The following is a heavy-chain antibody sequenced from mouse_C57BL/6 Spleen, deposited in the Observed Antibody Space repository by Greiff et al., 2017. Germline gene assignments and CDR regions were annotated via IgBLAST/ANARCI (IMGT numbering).Heavy chain of an antibody. V-gene: IGHV1-52*01. CDR3: ARDPYYGSSYWYLDV. CDR2: IDPSDSET. D-gene: IGHD1-1*01. CDR1: GYTFTSYW. Sequence: QVQLQQPGAELVRPGSSVKLSCKASGYTFTSYWMHWVKQRPIQGLEWIGNIDPSDSETHYNQKFKDKATLTVDKSSSTAYMQLSSLTSEDSAVYYCARDPYYGSSYWYLDVWGTGTTVTVSS. J-gene: IGHJ1*03.